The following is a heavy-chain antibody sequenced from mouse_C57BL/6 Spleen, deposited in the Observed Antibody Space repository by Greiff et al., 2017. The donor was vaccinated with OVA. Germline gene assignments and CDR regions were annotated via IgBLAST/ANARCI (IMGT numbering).Heavy chain of an antibody. CDR3: ARGFGGSSYFWYFDV. V-gene: IGHV1-64*01. CDR1: GYTFTSYW. Sequence: QVQLQQSGAELVKPGASVKLSCKASGYTFTSYWMHWVKQRPGQGLEWIGMIHPNSGSTNYNEKFKSKATLTVDKSSSTAYMQLSSLTSEDSAVYYCARGFGGSSYFWYFDVWGTGTTVTVSS. D-gene: IGHD1-1*01. J-gene: IGHJ1*03. CDR2: IHPNSGST.